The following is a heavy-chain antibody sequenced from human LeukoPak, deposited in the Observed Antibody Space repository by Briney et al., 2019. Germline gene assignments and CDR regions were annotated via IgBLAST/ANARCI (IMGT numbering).Heavy chain of an antibody. V-gene: IGHV1-18*01. CDR3: ARLKNYGDYGY. CDR1: GYTFTSYG. CDR2: IYSYNGNT. D-gene: IGHD4-17*01. Sequence: ASVKVSCKASGYTFTSYGISCVRQAPGQRLECMGWIYSYNGNTNYAQKFQGRVTMTTDTSTSIAYMELRSLTSDDTAVYYCARLKNYGDYGYWGQGTLVTVSS. J-gene: IGHJ4*02.